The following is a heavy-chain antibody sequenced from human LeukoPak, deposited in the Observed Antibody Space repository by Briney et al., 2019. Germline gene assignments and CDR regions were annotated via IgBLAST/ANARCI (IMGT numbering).Heavy chain of an antibody. CDR3: ARPRIAAAGRDFGY. J-gene: IGHJ4*02. D-gene: IGHD6-13*01. CDR1: GGSISSSSYY. Sequence: PSETLSLTCTVSGGSISSSSYYWGWIRQPPGKGLEWIGSIYYSGSTYYNPSLKSRVTISVDTSKNQFSLKLSSVTAADTAVYYCARPRIAAAGRDFGYWGQGTLVTVSS. V-gene: IGHV4-39*07. CDR2: IYYSGST.